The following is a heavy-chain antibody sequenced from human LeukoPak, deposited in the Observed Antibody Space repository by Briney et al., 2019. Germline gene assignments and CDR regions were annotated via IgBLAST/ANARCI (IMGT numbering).Heavy chain of an antibody. V-gene: IGHV3-64*02. CDR2: ITGTGTTT. Sequence: GGSLRLSFAASGFAFSTYTMQWVRQAPGKGLEFVSLITGTGTTTVYADSVKGRFTIFRDNSKSTLYLQMGSLRAEDMAVYYCSRERAGYYSDYWGQGTLVTVSS. J-gene: IGHJ4*02. D-gene: IGHD2-15*01. CDR3: SRERAGYYSDY. CDR1: GFAFSTYT.